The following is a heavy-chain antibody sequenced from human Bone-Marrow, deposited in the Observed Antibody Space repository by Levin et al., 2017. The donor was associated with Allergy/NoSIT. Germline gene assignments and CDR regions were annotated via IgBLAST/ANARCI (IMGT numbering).Heavy chain of an antibody. D-gene: IGHD2-2*01. J-gene: IGHJ2*01. CDR2: IYYSGST. Sequence: SETLSLTCTVSGGSISSYYWSWIRQPPGKGLEWIGYIYYSGSTNYNPSLKSRVTISVDTSKNQFSLKLSSVTAADTAVYYCARNPRVRMPVGYFDLWGRGTLVTVSS. CDR1: GGSISSYY. CDR3: ARNPRVRMPVGYFDL. V-gene: IGHV4-59*01.